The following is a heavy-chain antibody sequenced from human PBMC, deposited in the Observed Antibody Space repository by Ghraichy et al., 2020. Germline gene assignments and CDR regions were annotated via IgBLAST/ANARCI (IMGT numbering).Heavy chain of an antibody. D-gene: IGHD1-26*01. J-gene: IGHJ4*02. CDR2: ISYDGNNK. V-gene: IGHV3-30*18. CDR1: GFTFSGYG. CDR3: AKNWEPGGY. Sequence: GGSLRLSCAASGFTFSGYGMQWVRQAPGKGLEWVAVISYDGNNKYYADSVRGRFTISRDNSKNTLFLQMNSLKPDDTATYYCAKNWEPGGYWGQGTLVTVSS.